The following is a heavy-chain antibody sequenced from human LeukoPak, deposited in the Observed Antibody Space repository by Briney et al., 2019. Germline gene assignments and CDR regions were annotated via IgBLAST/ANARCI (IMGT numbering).Heavy chain of an antibody. CDR2: IYTSGST. CDR1: GGSISSGSYY. V-gene: IGHV4-61*02. Sequence: SQILSLTCTVSGGSISSGSYYWSWIRQPAGKGLEWIGRIYTSGSTNYNPSLKSRVTISVDTSKNQFSLKLSSVTAADTAVYYCVRDRLAFDIWGQGTMVAVSS. J-gene: IGHJ3*02. CDR3: VRDRLAFDI.